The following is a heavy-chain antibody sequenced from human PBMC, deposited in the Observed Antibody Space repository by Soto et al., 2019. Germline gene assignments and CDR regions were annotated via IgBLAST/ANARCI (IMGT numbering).Heavy chain of an antibody. V-gene: IGHV3-33*01. J-gene: IGHJ6*02. CDR1: GFTFSSYG. CDR2: IWYDGSNK. Sequence: PGGSLTLSCAAYGFTFSSYGMHWVRQAPGKGLEWVAVIWYDGSNKYYADSVKGRFTISRDNSKNTLYLQMNSLRAEDTAVYYCARSYCSGGSCYGMDVWGQGTTVTVSS. CDR3: ARSYCSGGSCYGMDV. D-gene: IGHD2-15*01.